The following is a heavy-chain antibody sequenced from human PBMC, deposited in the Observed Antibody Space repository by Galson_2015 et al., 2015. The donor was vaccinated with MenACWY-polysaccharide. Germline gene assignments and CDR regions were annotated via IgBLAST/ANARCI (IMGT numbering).Heavy chain of an antibody. CDR2: IKRDGSST. CDR3: ARAYSSDD. Sequence: SLRLSCAASGFTFSTYWMHWVRQAPGKGLVWVSRIKRDGSSTTYADSVKGRFTISRDNAKNTLYLEMNNLRAEDTALYYCARAYSSDDWGQGTLVTVSA. D-gene: IGHD4-11*01. CDR1: GFTFSTYW. V-gene: IGHV3-74*03. J-gene: IGHJ4*02.